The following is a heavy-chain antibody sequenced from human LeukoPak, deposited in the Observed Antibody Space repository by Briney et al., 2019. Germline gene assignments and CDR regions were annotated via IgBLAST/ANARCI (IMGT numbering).Heavy chain of an antibody. CDR3: ARFRSGSYYYYYYGMDV. V-gene: IGHV4-59*01. CDR2: IYYSGST. D-gene: IGHD1-26*01. CDR1: GGSFSGYY. J-gene: IGHJ6*02. Sequence: SETLSLTCAVYGGSFSGYYWSWIRQPPGKGLEWIGYIYYSGSTNYNPSLKSRVTISVDTSKNQFSLKLSSVTAADTAVYYCARFRSGSYYYYYYGMDVWGQGTTVTVSS.